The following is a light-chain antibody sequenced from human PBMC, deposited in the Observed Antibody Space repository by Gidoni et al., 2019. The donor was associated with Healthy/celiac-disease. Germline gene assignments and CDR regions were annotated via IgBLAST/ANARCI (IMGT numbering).Light chain of an antibody. CDR3: SSYTSSSTLA. CDR1: SSHVGGYNY. V-gene: IGLV2-14*01. CDR2: EVS. Sequence: QSALTQPASVSGSPGQSITISCTGTSSHVGGYNYVSWYQQHPGKAPKLMIYEVSNRPSGVSNRFSGTKSGNTASLTISGLQAEDEADYYCSSYTSSSTLAFGGGTKLTVL. J-gene: IGLJ2*01.